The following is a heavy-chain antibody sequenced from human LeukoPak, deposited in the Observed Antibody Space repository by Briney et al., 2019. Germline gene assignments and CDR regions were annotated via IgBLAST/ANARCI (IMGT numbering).Heavy chain of an antibody. D-gene: IGHD1-26*01. J-gene: IGHJ6*02. CDR3: AKGGSGYYYYYGMDV. CDR2: ISGSGGST. Sequence: GGSLRLSCAASGFTFSSYAMSWVRQAPGKGLEWVSAISGSGGSTYYADSVKGRFTISRDNSKNTLYLQMNSLRAEDTAVYHCAKGGSGYYYYYGMDVWGQGTTVTVSS. V-gene: IGHV3-23*01. CDR1: GFTFSSYA.